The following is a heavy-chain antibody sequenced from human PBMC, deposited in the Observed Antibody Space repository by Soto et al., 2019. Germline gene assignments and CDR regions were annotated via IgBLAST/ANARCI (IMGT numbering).Heavy chain of an antibody. Sequence: QVQLVQSGAEVKKPESWVKVSCKVPGGTFSTYAISWVRQAPGQGLEWMGGIIPMFGTANYAQRFQDRVTITADESTNTVYMELSSLRSEDTAVYFCASGIQLWLRRINNGYSGWGQGTLVTVSS. CDR1: GGTFSTYA. D-gene: IGHD5-18*01. CDR3: ASGIQLWLRRINNGYSG. V-gene: IGHV1-69*12. CDR2: IIPMFGTA. J-gene: IGHJ4*02.